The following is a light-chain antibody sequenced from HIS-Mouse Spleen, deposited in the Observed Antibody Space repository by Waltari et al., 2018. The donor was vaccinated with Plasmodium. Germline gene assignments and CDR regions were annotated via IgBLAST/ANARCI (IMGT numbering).Light chain of an antibody. CDR2: KAS. CDR1: QSISSR. V-gene: IGKV1-5*03. Sequence: DIQMTQSPSTLSASVGDRVPITCRARQSISSRLAWYQQKPGKAPKLLIYKASSLESGVPSRFSGSGSGTEFTLTISSLQPDDFATYYCQQYNSYSWTFGQGTKVEIK. J-gene: IGKJ1*01. CDR3: QQYNSYSWT.